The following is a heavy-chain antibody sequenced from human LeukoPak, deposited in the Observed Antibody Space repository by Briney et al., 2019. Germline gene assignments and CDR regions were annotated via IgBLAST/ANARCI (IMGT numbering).Heavy chain of an antibody. CDR1: GYTFTSYD. V-gene: IGHV1-8*01. Sequence: ASVKVSCKASGYTFTSYDINWVRQATGQGLEWMGWMNPNSGNTGYAQKFQGRVTMTRNTSISTAHMELSSLRSEDTAVYYCARPRGYYDSQGGDAFDIWGQGTMVTVSS. J-gene: IGHJ3*02. CDR2: MNPNSGNT. D-gene: IGHD3-22*01. CDR3: ARPRGYYDSQGGDAFDI.